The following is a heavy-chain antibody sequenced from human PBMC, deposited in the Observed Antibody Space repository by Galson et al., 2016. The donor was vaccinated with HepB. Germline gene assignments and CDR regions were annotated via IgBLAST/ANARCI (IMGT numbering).Heavy chain of an antibody. V-gene: IGHV4-34*01. Sequence: SETLSLTCGVYGGSFSGYSWIWIRQPPGKGLEWIGEICASGTTTYNPSLKSRVTISVDTSKNQFSLKLTSVTAADTAVYYCARVVHCSGGICNFRWAFDRWGQGTLVTVSS. CDR2: ICASGTT. D-gene: IGHD2-15*01. J-gene: IGHJ4*01. CDR1: GGSFSGYS. CDR3: ARVVHCSGGICNFRWAFDR.